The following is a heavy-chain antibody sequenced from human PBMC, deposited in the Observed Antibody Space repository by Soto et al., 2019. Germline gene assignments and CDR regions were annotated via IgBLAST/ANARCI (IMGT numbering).Heavy chain of an antibody. V-gene: IGHV3-74*01. Sequence: EVQLVESGGGLVQPGGSLRLSCAASGFTFSTNWMHWVRQVAGKGLIWVSRINEDGRITDYADSAKGRFNISRDNAKNTLYLQMNSLRAEDTAVYYCARDIGGVGSHWGQGTLVTVAS. D-gene: IGHD3-10*01. CDR2: INEDGRIT. CDR3: ARDIGGVGSH. J-gene: IGHJ4*02. CDR1: GFTFSTNW.